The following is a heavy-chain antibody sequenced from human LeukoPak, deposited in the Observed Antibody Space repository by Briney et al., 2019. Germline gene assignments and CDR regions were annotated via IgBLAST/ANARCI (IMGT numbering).Heavy chain of an antibody. CDR1: GGSISSGSYY. CDR3: ARSCSSTSCYALEFDY. Sequence: SQTLSLTCTVSGGSISSGSYYWSWIRQPAGKGLEWIGRIYTSGSTNYNPSLKSRVTMSVDTSKNQFSLKLSSVTAADTAVYYCARSCSSTSCYALEFDYWGQGTLVTVSS. D-gene: IGHD2-2*01. V-gene: IGHV4-61*02. CDR2: IYTSGST. J-gene: IGHJ4*02.